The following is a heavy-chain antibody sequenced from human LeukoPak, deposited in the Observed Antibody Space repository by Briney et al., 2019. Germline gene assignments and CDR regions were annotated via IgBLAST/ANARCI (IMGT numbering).Heavy chain of an antibody. J-gene: IGHJ3*02. CDR1: GGSFSGYY. V-gene: IGHV4-34*01. CDR2: INHSGST. D-gene: IGHD3-22*01. CDR3: ARGPYSYDSSGAFDI. Sequence: SETLSLTCAVYGGSFSGYYWSWIRQPPGKGLEWIGEINHSGSTNYNPSLKSRVTISVDTSKNQFSLKLSSVTAADTVVYFCARGPYSYDSSGAFDIWGQGTMVTVSS.